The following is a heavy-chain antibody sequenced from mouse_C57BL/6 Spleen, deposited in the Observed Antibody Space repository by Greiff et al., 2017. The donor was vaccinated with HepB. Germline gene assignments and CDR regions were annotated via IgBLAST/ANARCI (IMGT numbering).Heavy chain of an antibody. CDR1: GFTFSSYA. Sequence: EVMLVESGGGLVKPGGSLKLSCAASGFTFSSYAMSWVRQTPEKRLEWVATISDGGSYTYYPDNVKGRFTISRDNAKNNLYLQMSHLKSEDTAMYYCARDPVGWYFDVWGTGTTVTVSS. CDR2: ISDGGSYT. CDR3: ARDPVGWYFDV. D-gene: IGHD1-1*01. J-gene: IGHJ1*03. V-gene: IGHV5-4*01.